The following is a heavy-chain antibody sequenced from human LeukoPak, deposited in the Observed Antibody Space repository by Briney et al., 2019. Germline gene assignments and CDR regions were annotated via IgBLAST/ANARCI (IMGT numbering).Heavy chain of an antibody. CDR1: GFTVSNNY. CDR2: IYDVGNA. Sequence: GGSLRLSCAASGFTVSNNYMSWVRQAPGKGLERVSIIYDVGNAYYADSVKGRFTFSRDSSRNTLSLQMNSLRAEDTAVYYCVSHSDTLTSYSFDYWGQGTLVTVSS. J-gene: IGHJ4*02. D-gene: IGHD3-9*01. V-gene: IGHV3-53*01. CDR3: VSHSDTLTSYSFDY.